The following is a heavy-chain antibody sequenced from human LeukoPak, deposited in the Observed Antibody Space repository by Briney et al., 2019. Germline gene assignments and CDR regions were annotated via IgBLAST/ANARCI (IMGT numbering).Heavy chain of an antibody. CDR3: AREGRSIAARLDWFDP. Sequence: GGSLRLSCAASGFTFRSYSMNWVRQAPGKGLEWVSSISSSSSYIHYADSVKGRFTISRDSAKNSLSLQMNSLRAEDTAVYYCAREGRSIAARLDWFDPWGQGTLVTVSS. J-gene: IGHJ5*02. D-gene: IGHD6-6*01. CDR2: ISSSSSYI. CDR1: GFTFRSYS. V-gene: IGHV3-21*01.